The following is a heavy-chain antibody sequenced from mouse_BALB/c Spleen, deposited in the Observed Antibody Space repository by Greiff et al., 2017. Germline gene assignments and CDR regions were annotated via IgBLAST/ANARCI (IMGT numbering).Heavy chain of an antibody. J-gene: IGHJ4*01. Sequence: VQLKESGPGLVQPSQSLSITCTVSGFSLTSYGVHWVRQSPGKGLEWLGVIWSGGSTDYNAAFISRLSISKDNSKSQVFFKMNSLQANDTAIYYCARNKAYYGNYGEAMDYWGQGTSVTVSS. CDR3: ARNKAYYGNYGEAMDY. CDR2: IWSGGST. V-gene: IGHV2-2*02. CDR1: GFSLTSYG. D-gene: IGHD2-10*01.